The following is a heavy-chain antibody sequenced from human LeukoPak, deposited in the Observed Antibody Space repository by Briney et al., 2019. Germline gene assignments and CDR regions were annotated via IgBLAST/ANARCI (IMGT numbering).Heavy chain of an antibody. J-gene: IGHJ4*02. CDR1: GFTFSSYA. CDR3: ARDPEYYDFWSGYYPPYYFDY. Sequence: GRSPRLSCAASGFTFSSYAMHWVRQAPGKGLEWVAVISYDGSNKYYADSVKGRFTISRDNSKNTLYLQMNSLRAEDTAVYYCARDPEYYDFWSGYYPPYYFDYWGQGTLVTVSS. CDR2: ISYDGSNK. V-gene: IGHV3-30-3*01. D-gene: IGHD3-3*01.